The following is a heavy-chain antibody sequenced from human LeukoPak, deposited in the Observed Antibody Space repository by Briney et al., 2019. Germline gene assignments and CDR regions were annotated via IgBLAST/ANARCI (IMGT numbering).Heavy chain of an antibody. CDR3: AIYFGDFWSDYYYGMDV. V-gene: IGHV1-69*04. Sequence: SVKVSCKASGGTFSSYAISWVRQAPGQGLEWMGRIIPILGIANYAQKFQGRVTITADKSTSTAYMELSSLRSEDTAGYYCAIYFGDFWSDYYYGMDVGGQGTTVTVSS. D-gene: IGHD3-3*01. CDR1: GGTFSSYA. CDR2: IIPILGIA. J-gene: IGHJ6*02.